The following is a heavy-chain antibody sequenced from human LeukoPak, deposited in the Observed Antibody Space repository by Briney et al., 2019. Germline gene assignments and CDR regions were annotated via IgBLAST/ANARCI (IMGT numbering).Heavy chain of an antibody. Sequence: SETLSLTCAVSGYSISSGYYWGWIRQPPGKGLEWIGSIYHSGSTYYNPSLKSRVTISVDTSKNQFSLKLSSVTAADTAVYYCARDHGHYYGSGSYYPQPFDYWGQGTLVTVSS. CDR3: ARDHGHYYGSGSYYPQPFDY. CDR2: IYHSGST. CDR1: GYSISSGYY. V-gene: IGHV4-38-2*02. D-gene: IGHD3-10*01. J-gene: IGHJ4*02.